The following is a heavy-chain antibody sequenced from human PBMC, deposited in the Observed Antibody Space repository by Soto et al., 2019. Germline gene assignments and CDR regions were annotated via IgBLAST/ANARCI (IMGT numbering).Heavy chain of an antibody. D-gene: IGHD2-15*01. J-gene: IGHJ5*02. CDR1: GGSFSGYY. V-gene: IGHV4-34*01. CDR2: INHSGST. Sequence: SETLSLTCAVYGGSFSGYYWSWIRQPPGKGLEWIGEINHSGSTNYNPSLKSRVTISVDTSKNQFSLKLSSVTAADTAVYYCARGRIVVVVAAKFHWFDPWGQGTLVTVSS. CDR3: ARGRIVVVVAAKFHWFDP.